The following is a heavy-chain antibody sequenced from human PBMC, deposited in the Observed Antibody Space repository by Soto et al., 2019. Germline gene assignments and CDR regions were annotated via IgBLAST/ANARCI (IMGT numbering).Heavy chain of an antibody. D-gene: IGHD6-19*01. Sequence: SETLSLTCPVSGGSISGHYWIWIRQPPGKGLEWIGYIFYSGSTNYNPSLKSRVTISVDTSKNQFSLTLSSVTAADTAVYYCARVGSSGWAPDYWGQGTLVTVYS. V-gene: IGHV4-59*11. J-gene: IGHJ4*02. CDR1: GGSISGHY. CDR3: ARVGSSGWAPDY. CDR2: IFYSGST.